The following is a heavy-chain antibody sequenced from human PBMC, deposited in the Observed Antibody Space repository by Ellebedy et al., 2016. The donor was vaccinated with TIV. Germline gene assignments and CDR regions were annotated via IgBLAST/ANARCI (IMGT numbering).Heavy chain of an antibody. CDR2: INHSGST. Sequence: MPSETLSLTCAVYGGSFSDYYWSWIRQPPGKGLEWIGEINHSGSTNYNPSLKSRVTISVDTSKNQFSLNLSSVTAADTAVYYCARGLARDYWGQGTLVTVSS. V-gene: IGHV4-34*01. CDR1: GGSFSDYY. J-gene: IGHJ4*02. CDR3: ARGLARDY.